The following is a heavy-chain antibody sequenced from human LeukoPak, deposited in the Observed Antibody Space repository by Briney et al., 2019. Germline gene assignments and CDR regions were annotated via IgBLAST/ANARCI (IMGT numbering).Heavy chain of an antibody. J-gene: IGHJ4*02. Sequence: SETLSLTCTVSGGSISNSGYYWTWIRQPRGKGLEWIGYIYHSGSTYYNPSLKSRVTISLDRANNQCSLKLNSVTAADTAVYYCTSDQGSSSYGRFDYWGQGTQVTVSS. CDR3: TSDQGSSSYGRFDY. V-gene: IGHV4-30-2*01. CDR2: IYHSGST. CDR1: GGSISNSGYY. D-gene: IGHD6-13*01.